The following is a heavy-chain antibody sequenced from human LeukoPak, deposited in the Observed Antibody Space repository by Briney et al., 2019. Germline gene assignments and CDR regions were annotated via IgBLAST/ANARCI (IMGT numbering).Heavy chain of an antibody. J-gene: IGHJ3*02. CDR2: ISSSGSTI. CDR1: GFTFSDYY. CDR3: AKQAYYYDSSGYYYMFDAFDI. Sequence: PGGSLRLSCAASGFTFSDYYMSWIRQAPGKGLEWVSYISSSGSTIYYADSVKGRFTISRDNAKNSLYLQMNSLRAEDTALYYCAKQAYYYDSSGYYYMFDAFDIWGQGTMVTVSS. D-gene: IGHD3-22*01. V-gene: IGHV3-11*01.